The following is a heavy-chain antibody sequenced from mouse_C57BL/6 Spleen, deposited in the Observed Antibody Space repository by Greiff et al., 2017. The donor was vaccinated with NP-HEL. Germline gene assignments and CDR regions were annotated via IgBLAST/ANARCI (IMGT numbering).Heavy chain of an antibody. CDR1: GYTFTSYW. Sequence: VQLQQSGAELAKPGASVKLSCKASGYTFTSYWMHWVKQRPGQGLEWIGYINPSSGYTKYNQKFKDKAKLTADKSSSTAYMQRSSLTYEDSAVYYCARLLRFYFGYWGQGTTLTVSS. V-gene: IGHV1-7*01. D-gene: IGHD1-1*01. J-gene: IGHJ2*01. CDR2: INPSSGYT. CDR3: ARLLRFYFGY.